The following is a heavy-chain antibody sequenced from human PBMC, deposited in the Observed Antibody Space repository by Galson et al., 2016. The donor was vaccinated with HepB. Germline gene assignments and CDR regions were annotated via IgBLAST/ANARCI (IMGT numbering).Heavy chain of an antibody. CDR2: IGGGGSTNK. Sequence: SLRLSCAASGFTFSTYAMNWVRQAPGKGLEWVSTIGGGGSTNKYYADSGKGRFTISRDNSKDTLYLRMSSRGAEDTAVYYCARGGKIQAWTIDYWGQGSVVTVSA. D-gene: IGHD5-18*01. CDR1: GFTFSTYA. J-gene: IGHJ4*02. V-gene: IGHV3-23*01. CDR3: ARGGKIQAWTIDY.